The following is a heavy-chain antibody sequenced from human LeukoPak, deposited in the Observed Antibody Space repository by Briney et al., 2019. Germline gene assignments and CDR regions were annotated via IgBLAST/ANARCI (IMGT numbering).Heavy chain of an antibody. D-gene: IGHD1-26*01. Sequence: GGSLRLSCAASGFTFSSYGMHWVRQAPGKGLEWVAVISYDGSNKYYADSVKGRFTISRDNSKNTLYLQMNSLRAEDTAVYYCARDRVVGAPLDYWGQGTLVTVSS. J-gene: IGHJ4*02. V-gene: IGHV3-30*03. CDR3: ARDRVVGAPLDY. CDR2: ISYDGSNK. CDR1: GFTFSSYG.